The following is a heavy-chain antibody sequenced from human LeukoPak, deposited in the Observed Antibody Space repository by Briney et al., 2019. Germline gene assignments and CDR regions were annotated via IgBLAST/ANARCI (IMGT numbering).Heavy chain of an antibody. J-gene: IGHJ4*02. CDR2: FDPDTTEE. D-gene: IGHD6-19*01. Sequence: GASVKVSCKVSGYTLPELSMHWVRQAPGKGLEWMGGFDPDTTEEIYAQRFQGRVTMTEDTSTDTAYMELSSLGSEDTAVYYCAALPHFYRSGWQSYFDYWGQGTLVTVSS. CDR1: GYTLPELS. V-gene: IGHV1-24*01. CDR3: AALPHFYRSGWQSYFDY.